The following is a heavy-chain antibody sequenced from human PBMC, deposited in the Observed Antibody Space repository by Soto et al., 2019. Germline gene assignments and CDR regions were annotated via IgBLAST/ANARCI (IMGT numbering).Heavy chain of an antibody. CDR2: IYSSGSP. CDR3: AGHSHKDY. J-gene: IGHJ4*02. V-gene: IGHV3-66*04. CDR1: GFTFSSYA. Sequence: GGSLRLSCAASGFTFSSYAMSWVRQAPGKGLEWVSLIYSSGSPFYADSVKGRFIISRDSSKNTLYLQMSSLRAEDTAVYYCAGHSHKDYWGQGALVTVSS.